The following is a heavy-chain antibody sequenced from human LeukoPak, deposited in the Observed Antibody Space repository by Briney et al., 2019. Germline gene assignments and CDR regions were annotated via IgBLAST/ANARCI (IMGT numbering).Heavy chain of an antibody. J-gene: IGHJ6*03. CDR2: IYYSGST. CDR1: GGSISSYY. CDR3: AGITGTTEYYYYYMDV. V-gene: IGHV4-59*07. D-gene: IGHD1-7*01. Sequence: SDTLSLTCTVSGGSISSYYWSWIRQPPGKGLEWIGYIYYSGSTNYNPSLKSRVTISVDTSKNQFSLKLSSVTAADTAVYYCAGITGTTEYYYYYMDVWGKGTTVTVSS.